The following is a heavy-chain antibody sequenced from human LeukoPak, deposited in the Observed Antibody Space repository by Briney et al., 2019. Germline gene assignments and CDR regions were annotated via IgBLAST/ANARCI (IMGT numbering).Heavy chain of an antibody. CDR1: GYTLTELS. Sequence: ASVKVFCKVSGYTLTELSMHWVRQAPGKGLEWMGGFDPEDGETIYAQKFQGRVTMTEDTSTDTAYMELSSLRSEDTAVYYCATGRWELDYYYYMDVWGKGTTVTVSS. V-gene: IGHV1-24*01. CDR2: FDPEDGET. D-gene: IGHD1-26*01. CDR3: ATGRWELDYYYYMDV. J-gene: IGHJ6*03.